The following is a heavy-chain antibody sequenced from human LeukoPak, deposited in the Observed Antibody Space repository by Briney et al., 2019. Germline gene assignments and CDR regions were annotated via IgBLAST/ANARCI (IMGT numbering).Heavy chain of an antibody. Sequence: GGSLRLSCAASGFIVSTDAMSWVRQAPGKGPEGGSAGSGDGVKTFYADSVKGRFTISRDKSKNTMYLQMNRLRVEDTAVYFCARDRAVTQDWVEFDPWGQGTLVTVSS. CDR1: GFIVSTDA. CDR3: ARDRAVTQDWVEFDP. J-gene: IGHJ5*02. CDR2: GSGDGVKT. V-gene: IGHV3-23*01. D-gene: IGHD4-17*01.